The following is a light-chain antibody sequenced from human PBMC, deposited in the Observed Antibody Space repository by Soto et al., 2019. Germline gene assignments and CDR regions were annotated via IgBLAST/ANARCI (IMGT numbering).Light chain of an antibody. J-gene: IGLJ2*01. CDR2: QDA. Sequence: SYELTQPPSVSVSPGQTASITCSGDKLGDNFASWYQQKPGQPPVVVIYQDARRPSGIPERFSGSNSGNTATLTISGTQAMDEADYYCQAWDSSTDVVFGGGTKVTVL. CDR3: QAWDSSTDVV. CDR1: KLGDNF. V-gene: IGLV3-1*01.